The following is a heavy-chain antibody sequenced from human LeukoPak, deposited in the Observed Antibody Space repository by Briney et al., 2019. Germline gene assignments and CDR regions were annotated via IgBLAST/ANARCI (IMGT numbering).Heavy chain of an antibody. J-gene: IGHJ4*02. Sequence: PSETLSLTCTVSGGSINNYYWSWIRQPAGKGLEWIGHIYASGSTNCNPSLKSRVTMSVDTSKNQFSLKLSSVTAADTAVYYCARQHSSGWYRGTFDYWGQGTLVTVSS. D-gene: IGHD6-19*01. CDR1: GGSINNYY. CDR2: IYASGST. CDR3: ARQHSSGWYRGTFDY. V-gene: IGHV4-4*07.